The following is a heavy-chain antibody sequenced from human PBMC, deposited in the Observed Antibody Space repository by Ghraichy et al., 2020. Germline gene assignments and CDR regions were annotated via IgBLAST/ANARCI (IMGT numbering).Heavy chain of an antibody. CDR3: ARVPMGYGVYYFDY. J-gene: IGHJ4*02. V-gene: IGHV3-11*01. CDR2: ISSSGGTI. D-gene: IGHD5-18*01. CDR1: GFTFNDYY. Sequence: GESLNISCAASGFTFNDYYMSWIRQAPGKGLEWVSYISSSGGTIYYADSLKGRFTISRDNAKNSLYLEMNSLRAEDTAVYYCARVPMGYGVYYFDYWGQGTLVTVSS.